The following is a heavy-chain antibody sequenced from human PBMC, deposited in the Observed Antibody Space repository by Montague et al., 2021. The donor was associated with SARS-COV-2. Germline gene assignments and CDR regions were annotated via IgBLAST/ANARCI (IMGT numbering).Heavy chain of an antibody. J-gene: IGHJ4*02. V-gene: IGHV3-21*01. CDR2: ISCSSSYI. CDR1: GFTFSSYS. Sequence: SLRLSCAASGFTFSSYSMNWVRQAPGKGLEWVSSISCSSSYIYYADSVKGRFTISRDNAKNSLYLQMNSLRAEDTAVYYCARGPYSGYDLGELDYWGQGTLVTVSS. CDR3: ARGPYSGYDLGELDY. D-gene: IGHD5-12*01.